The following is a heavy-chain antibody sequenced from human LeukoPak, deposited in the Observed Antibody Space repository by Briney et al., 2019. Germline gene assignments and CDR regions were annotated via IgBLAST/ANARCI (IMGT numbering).Heavy chain of an antibody. Sequence: GGSLRLSCAASGFTFSSYAMHWVRQAPGKGLEWVAVISYDGSNKYYADSVKGRFTISRDNSKNTLYLQMNSLRAEDTAVYYCATQPSGDYGGYYFDYWGQGTLVTVSS. CDR1: GFTFSSYA. V-gene: IGHV3-30-3*01. CDR3: ATQPSGDYGGYYFDY. J-gene: IGHJ4*02. D-gene: IGHD4-17*01. CDR2: ISYDGSNK.